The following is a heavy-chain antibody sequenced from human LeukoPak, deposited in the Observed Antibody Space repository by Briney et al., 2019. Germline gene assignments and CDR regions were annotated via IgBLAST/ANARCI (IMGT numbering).Heavy chain of an antibody. J-gene: IGHJ3*01. CDR1: GYNFPNYW. CDR3: ARRSTHDAFDF. CDR2: IYPGDSTT. V-gene: IGHV5-51*01. Sequence: GESLKISCKGSGYNFPNYWIAWVRQMPGKGLEWLGIIYPGDSTTRYSPSLQGQVTVSADKSINTAYLQWSSLEASDTAMYYCARRSTHDAFDFWGQGTVVTVSS.